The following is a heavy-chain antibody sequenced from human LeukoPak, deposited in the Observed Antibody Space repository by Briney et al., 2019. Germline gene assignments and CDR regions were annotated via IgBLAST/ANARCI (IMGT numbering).Heavy chain of an antibody. V-gene: IGHV1-8*03. CDR3: ARGLMVRGVIITVDYYYYMDV. J-gene: IGHJ6*03. Sequence: ASVKVSCKASGYTFTSYDINWVRQATGQGLEWMGWMNPNSGNTGYAQKFRGRVTITRNTSISTAYMELSSLRSEDTAVYYCARGLMVRGVIITVDYYYYMDVWGKGTTVTDSS. D-gene: IGHD3-10*01. CDR1: GYTFTSYD. CDR2: MNPNSGNT.